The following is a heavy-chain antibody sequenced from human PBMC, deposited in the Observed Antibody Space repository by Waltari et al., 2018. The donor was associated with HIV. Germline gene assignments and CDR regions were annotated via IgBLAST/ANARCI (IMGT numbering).Heavy chain of an antibody. V-gene: IGHV4-34*02. J-gene: IGHJ4*02. CDR1: GGSSSNYY. Sequence: QVQLQQWGTGLLKPSETLSLTCAVQGGSSSNYYWSWIRQPPGKGREWIAETTHRGKTNDTPSLKSRLTISVDTSKTQCSVKLTSVTAADTAVYFCARGQYGPGSREDYCGQGTLVTVAS. CDR3: ARGQYGPGSREDY. CDR2: TTHRGKT. D-gene: IGHD3-10*01.